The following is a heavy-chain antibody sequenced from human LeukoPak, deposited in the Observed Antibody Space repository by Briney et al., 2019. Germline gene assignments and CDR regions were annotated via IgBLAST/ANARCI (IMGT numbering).Heavy chain of an antibody. CDR2: INHSGST. CDR1: GVSFSGYY. Sequence: PSETLSLTCAVYGVSFSGYYWSWVRQPPGKGLEWLGEINHSGSTNYNPSLKSRLTISVYTSKNQFALKLSSVTAADTAVYYCARGRRYYYDSSGYWEAFDIWGQGTMVTVSS. V-gene: IGHV4-34*01. CDR3: ARGRRYYYDSSGYWEAFDI. D-gene: IGHD3-22*01. J-gene: IGHJ3*02.